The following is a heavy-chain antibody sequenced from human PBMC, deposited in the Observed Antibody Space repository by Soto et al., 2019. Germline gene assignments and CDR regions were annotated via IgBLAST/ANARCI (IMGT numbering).Heavy chain of an antibody. CDR1: GGTFSSHG. V-gene: IGHV1-69*06. J-gene: IGHJ4*02. Sequence: QVQLVQSGTVVQRRGSSVKVSCQASGGTFSSHGMAWVRQAPGQGLEWMGGIIPTFGTPTYAPKFQGRVTISADKSTNTAYMVLSSLRSEDTGVYYCASERRAPYFDSWGQGTLITVSS. CDR2: IIPTFGTP. D-gene: IGHD2-21*01. CDR3: ASERRAPYFDS.